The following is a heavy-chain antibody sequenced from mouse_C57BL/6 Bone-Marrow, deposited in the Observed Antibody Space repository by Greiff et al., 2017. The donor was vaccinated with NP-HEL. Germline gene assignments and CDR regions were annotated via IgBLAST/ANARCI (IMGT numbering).Heavy chain of an antibody. J-gene: IGHJ1*03. Sequence: EVQLQESGPELVKPGASVKIPCKASGYTFTDYNMDWVKQSHGKSLEWIGDINPNNGGTIYNQKFKGKATLTVDKSSSTAYMELRSLTSEDTAVYYCAREGPYYGSSSTGYFDVWGTGTTVTVSS. V-gene: IGHV1-18*01. CDR1: GYTFTDYN. CDR2: INPNNGGT. D-gene: IGHD1-1*01. CDR3: AREGPYYGSSSTGYFDV.